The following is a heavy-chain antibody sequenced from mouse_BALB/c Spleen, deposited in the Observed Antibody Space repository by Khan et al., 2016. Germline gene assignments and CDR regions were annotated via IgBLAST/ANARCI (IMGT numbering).Heavy chain of an antibody. Sequence: EVQLQESGPDLVKPSQSLSLTCTVTGYSITSHYSWHWIRHFPGNKLEWMGYIYYSGSTNYNPSLKSRISITRDTSKNQFFLQLNSVTTEDTATYYCARSSSGYWDYFDYWGQGTTLTVSS. J-gene: IGHJ2*01. V-gene: IGHV3-1*02. D-gene: IGHD3-1*01. CDR2: IYYSGST. CDR1: GYSITSHYS. CDR3: ARSSSGYWDYFDY.